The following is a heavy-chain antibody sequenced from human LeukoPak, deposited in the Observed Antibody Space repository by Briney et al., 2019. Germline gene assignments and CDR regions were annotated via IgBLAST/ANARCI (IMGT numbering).Heavy chain of an antibody. CDR2: RYYSGST. CDR3: ARERGYSYGYYYYYYMDV. J-gene: IGHJ6*03. D-gene: IGHD5-18*01. Sequence: PSETLSLTCTVSGYSISSGYYWGWIRQAPGKGLEWIGSRYYSGSTYYNPSLKSRVTISLIPSKNQFSLKLSSVTAADTAVYYCARERGYSYGYYYYYYMDVWGKGTTVTISS. V-gene: IGHV4-38-2*02. CDR1: GYSISSGYY.